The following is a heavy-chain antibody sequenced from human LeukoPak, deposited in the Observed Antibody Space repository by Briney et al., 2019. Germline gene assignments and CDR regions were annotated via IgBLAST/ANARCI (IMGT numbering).Heavy chain of an antibody. J-gene: IGHJ4*02. D-gene: IGHD2/OR15-2a*01. CDR1: GASVSSSH. CDR2: LSYTGKT. CDR3: SEGYFEPFDH. V-gene: IGHV4-59*02. Sequence: SETLSPTCVVSGASVSSSHWNWIRQLPGKGLEWIGCLSYTGKTDYNPSLTSRVTISLDTSKNQVSLKLKSVTAADTAVYYCSEGYFEPFDHWGQGTLVTVSS.